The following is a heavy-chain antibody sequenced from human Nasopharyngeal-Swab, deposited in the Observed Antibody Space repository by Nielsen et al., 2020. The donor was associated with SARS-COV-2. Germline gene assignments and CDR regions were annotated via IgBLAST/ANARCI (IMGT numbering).Heavy chain of an antibody. CDR1: GGSISSSSYY. CDR3: ARALYYYGSGNQRGVDWFDP. CDR2: IYYSGST. D-gene: IGHD3-10*01. V-gene: IGHV4-39*01. J-gene: IGHJ5*02. Sequence: SETLSLTCTVSGGSISSSSYYWGWIRQPPGKGLEWIGSIYYSGSTYYNPSLKSRVTISVDTSKNQFSLKLSSVTAADTAVYYCARALYYYGSGNQRGVDWFDPWGQGTLVTVSS.